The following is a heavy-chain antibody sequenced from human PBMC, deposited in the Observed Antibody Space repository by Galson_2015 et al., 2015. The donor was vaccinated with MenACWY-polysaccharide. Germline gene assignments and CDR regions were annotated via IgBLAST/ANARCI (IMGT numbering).Heavy chain of an antibody. D-gene: IGHD6-13*01. CDR1: GFTFSDYY. CDR2: ISSSGTTI. J-gene: IGHJ4*02. Sequence: SLRLSCAGSGFTFSDYYMSWIRQAPGKGLEWVSYISSSGTTISNADSVRGRVTISRDNAKNSLFLQMDSLRAEDTAVYYCARTPGIWRHDFWGQGSLVTVSS. V-gene: IGHV3-11*01. CDR3: ARTPGIWRHDF.